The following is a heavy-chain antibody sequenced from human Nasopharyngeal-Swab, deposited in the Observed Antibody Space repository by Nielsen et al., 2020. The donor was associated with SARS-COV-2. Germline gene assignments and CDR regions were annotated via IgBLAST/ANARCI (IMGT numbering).Heavy chain of an antibody. J-gene: IGHJ2*01. CDR1: GFTFSSYG. V-gene: IGHV3-30*18. CDR2: ISYDGSNK. CDR3: AKDDL. Sequence: GSLKISCAASGFTFSSYGMHWVRQAPGKGLEWVAVISYDGSNKYYADSVKGRFTISRDNSKNTLYLQMNSLRAEDTAVYYCAKDDLWGRGTLVTVSS.